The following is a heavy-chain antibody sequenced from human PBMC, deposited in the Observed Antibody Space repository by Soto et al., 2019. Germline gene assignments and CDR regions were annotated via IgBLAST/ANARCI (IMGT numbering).Heavy chain of an antibody. CDR3: ARGGYCSGGSCRRNWFDP. J-gene: IGHJ5*02. CDR1: GFTFSSYA. D-gene: IGHD2-15*01. CDR2: ISYDGSNK. V-gene: IGHV3-30-3*01. Sequence: GGSLRLSCAASGFTFSSYAMHWVRQARGKGLEGVAVISYDGSNKYYADSVKGRFTISRDNSKNTLYLQMNILRAEDTAVYYCARGGYCSGGSCRRNWFDPWGQGTLVTVSS.